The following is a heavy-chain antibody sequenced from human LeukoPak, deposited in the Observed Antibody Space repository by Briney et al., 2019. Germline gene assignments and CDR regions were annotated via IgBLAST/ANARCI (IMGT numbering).Heavy chain of an antibody. CDR2: IRYDGSNK. CDR1: GFTFSSYG. Sequence: GGSLRLSCAASGFTFSSYGMHWVRQAPGKGLEWVAFIRYDGSNKYYADSVKGRFTISRDNAKNSLYLQMNSLRADDTAVYYCAKAGYSSSWYDCWGQGTLVTVSS. D-gene: IGHD6-13*01. CDR3: AKAGYSSSWYDC. V-gene: IGHV3-30*02. J-gene: IGHJ4*02.